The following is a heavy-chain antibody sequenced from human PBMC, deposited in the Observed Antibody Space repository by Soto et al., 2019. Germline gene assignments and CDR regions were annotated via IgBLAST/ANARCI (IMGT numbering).Heavy chain of an antibody. CDR1: GFTFSSYA. CDR2: ISYDGSNK. D-gene: IGHD4-17*01. J-gene: IGHJ4*02. CDR3: ARDPFGDRYYFDY. V-gene: IGHV3-30-3*01. Sequence: GGSLRLSCAASGFTFSSYAMHWVRQAPGKGLEWVAVISYDGSNKYYADSVKGRFTISRDNSKNTLYLQMNSLRAEDTAVYYCARDPFGDRYYFDYWGQGTLVTVSS.